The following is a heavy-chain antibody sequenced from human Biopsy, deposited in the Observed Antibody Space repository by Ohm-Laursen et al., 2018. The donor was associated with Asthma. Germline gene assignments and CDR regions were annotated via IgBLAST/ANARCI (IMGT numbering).Heavy chain of an antibody. CDR2: VNTGNGDT. Sequence: ASVTVSCKASGYNFISFAIHWVRQAPGQRLEWMGWVNTGNGDTKYSQKFQGRVTITSDTSASTAYMELRSLRSEDTATYYCARTYYDFLTGQVKDVFGVWGQGTMVTVSS. J-gene: IGHJ3*01. D-gene: IGHD3-9*01. CDR3: ARTYYDFLTGQVKDVFGV. V-gene: IGHV1-3*04. CDR1: GYNFISFA.